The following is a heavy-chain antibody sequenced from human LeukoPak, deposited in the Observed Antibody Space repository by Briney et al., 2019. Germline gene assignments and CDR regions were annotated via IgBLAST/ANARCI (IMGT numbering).Heavy chain of an antibody. V-gene: IGHV4-61*01. CDR3: ARDRVAAAGSFDY. CDR2: IYYSGST. Sequence: SETLSLTCTVSGGSVSSGSYYWRWIRQPPGKGLEWIGYIYYSGSTNYNPSPKSRVTISVDTSKNRFSLKLSSVTAADTAVYYCARDRVAAAGSFDYWGQGTLVTVSS. D-gene: IGHD6-13*01. CDR1: GGSVSSGSYY. J-gene: IGHJ4*02.